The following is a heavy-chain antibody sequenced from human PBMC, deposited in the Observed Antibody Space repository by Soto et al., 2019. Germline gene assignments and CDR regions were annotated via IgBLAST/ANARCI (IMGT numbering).Heavy chain of an antibody. J-gene: IGHJ6*03. Sequence: SETLSLTCTVSGGSISSYYWSWIRQPPGKGLEWIGYIYYSGSTNYNPSLKSRVTISVDTSKNQFSLKLSSVTAADTAVYYCARVPYNWNDVGNYYYYMDGWVNGTTVTVAS. CDR2: IYYSGST. CDR3: ARVPYNWNDVGNYYYYMDG. V-gene: IGHV4-59*01. CDR1: GGSISSYY. D-gene: IGHD1-1*01.